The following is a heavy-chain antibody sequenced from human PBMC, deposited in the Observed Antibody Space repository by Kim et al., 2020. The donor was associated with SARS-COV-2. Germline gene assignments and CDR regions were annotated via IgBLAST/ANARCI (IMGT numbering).Heavy chain of an antibody. V-gene: IGHV3-30*02. J-gene: IGHJ4*02. CDR3: AKASPGARFDY. D-gene: IGHD3-10*01. Sequence: KYYADSVKGRFTISRDNSKNTLYLQMNSLRAEDTAVYYCAKASPGARFDYWGQGTLVTVSS. CDR2: K.